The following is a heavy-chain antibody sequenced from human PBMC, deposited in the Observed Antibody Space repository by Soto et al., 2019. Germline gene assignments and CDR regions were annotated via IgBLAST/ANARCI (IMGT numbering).Heavy chain of an antibody. CDR3: GRVPLDGNYANGVDV. CDR2: TDRDGSRK. V-gene: IGHV3-7*03. Sequence: VGSLRLSCAASGFNFNTYWMYWVRQAPGKGLEWVANTDRDGSRKNYVDSVKGRFIISRDNAKNSLFLQMNSLRADDTAVYYCGRVPLDGNYANGVDVWGQGTTVTVSS. CDR1: GFNFNTYW. D-gene: IGHD4-17*01. J-gene: IGHJ6*02.